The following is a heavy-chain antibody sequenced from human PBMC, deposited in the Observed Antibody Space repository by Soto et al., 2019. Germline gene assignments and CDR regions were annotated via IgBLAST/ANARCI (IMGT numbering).Heavy chain of an antibody. CDR3: ARDCSSTSCFDY. V-gene: IGHV1-3*01. Sequence: VKVSCKASGYTFTSYAMHWVRQAPGQRLEWMGWINGGNGNTKYSQKFQGRVTITRDTSASTAYMELSSLRSEDTAGYYCARDCSSTSCFDYWGQGTLVTVSS. CDR1: GYTFTSYA. D-gene: IGHD2-2*01. J-gene: IGHJ4*02. CDR2: INGGNGNT.